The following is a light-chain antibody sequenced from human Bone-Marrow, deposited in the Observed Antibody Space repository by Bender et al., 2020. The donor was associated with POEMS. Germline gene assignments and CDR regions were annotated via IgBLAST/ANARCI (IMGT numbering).Light chain of an antibody. J-gene: IGLJ3*02. CDR2: DVS. CDR1: SSDVGGYLS. V-gene: IGLV2-14*01. CDR3: SSYTSSSTLE. Sequence: QSALTQPASVSGSPGQSITISCTGTSSDVGGYLSVSWYQQHPGKVPKVMIYDVSNRPSGVSNRFSGSKSGNTASLTISGLRAEDEADYYCSSYTSSSTLEFGGGTKVTVL.